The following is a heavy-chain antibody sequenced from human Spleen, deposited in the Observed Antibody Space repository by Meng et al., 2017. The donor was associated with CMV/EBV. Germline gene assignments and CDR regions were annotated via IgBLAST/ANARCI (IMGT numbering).Heavy chain of an antibody. Sequence: LYCLASGFPFSDYWMRWVRQAPGKGLEWVSSISSASSHIHYADSLRGRFTISRDNAKNSVFLQMNSLRAEDTAVYYCARAFGRPGDCWGQGTLVTVSS. J-gene: IGHJ4*02. CDR2: ISSASSHI. V-gene: IGHV3-21*01. CDR1: GFPFSDYW. CDR3: ARAFGRPGDC. D-gene: IGHD3-16*01.